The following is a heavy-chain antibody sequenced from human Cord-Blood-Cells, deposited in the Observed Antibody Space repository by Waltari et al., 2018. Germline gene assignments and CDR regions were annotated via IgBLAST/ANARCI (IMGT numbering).Heavy chain of an antibody. CDR3: ARGASSGYYYYYYYGMDV. Sequence: QVQLQQWGAGLLKPSETLSLTCAVYGGSFSGYYWSWIRQPPGRGLEWIGEINHGESTNHNPSLKSRVTISVDTSKNQFSRKLSSVTAANTAVYYCARGASSGYYYYYYYGMDVWGQGTTVTVSS. D-gene: IGHD3-22*01. V-gene: IGHV4-34*01. J-gene: IGHJ6*02. CDR1: GGSFSGYY. CDR2: INHGEST.